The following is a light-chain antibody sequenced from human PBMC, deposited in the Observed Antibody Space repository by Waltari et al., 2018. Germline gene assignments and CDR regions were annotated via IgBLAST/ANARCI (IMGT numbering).Light chain of an antibody. CDR1: SGHSSYA. J-gene: IGLJ3*02. CDR3: QTWGTGIRV. Sequence: QLVLTQSPPASASLGASVKLTCTLSSGHSSYAIAWHQQQPEKGPRYLMKLNSDGSHSKGDGIPDRFSGSSSGAERYLTISSLQSEDEADYYCQTWGTGIRVFGGVTKLTVL. CDR2: LNSDGSH. V-gene: IGLV4-69*01.